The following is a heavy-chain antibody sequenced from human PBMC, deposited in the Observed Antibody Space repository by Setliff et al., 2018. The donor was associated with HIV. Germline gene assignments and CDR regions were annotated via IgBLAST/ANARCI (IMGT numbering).Heavy chain of an antibody. CDR2: MNPNTGNT. D-gene: IGHD1-1*01. CDR3: ARGRWNNGHSGVDY. Sequence: ASVKVSCKASGYTFTTYDINWVRQATGQGLEWMGWMNPNTGNTGLAQNFQGRVFITRNISINTAYLELSSLRSDDTAVYFCARGRWNNGHSGVDYWGQGSLVTVS. CDR1: GYTFTTYD. J-gene: IGHJ4*02. V-gene: IGHV1-8*03.